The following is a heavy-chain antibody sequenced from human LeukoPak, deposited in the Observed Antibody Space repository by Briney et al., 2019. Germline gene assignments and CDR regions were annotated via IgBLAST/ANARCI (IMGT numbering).Heavy chain of an antibody. CDR3: ARDRPAGNLNYGSGSGTSYYFDY. Sequence: PSETLSLTCTVSGGSISSYYWSWIRQPPGKGLEWIGYIYYSGSTNYNPSLKSRVTISVDTSKNQFSLKLSSVTAADTAVYYCARDRPAGNLNYGSGSGTSYYFDYWGQGTLVTVSS. V-gene: IGHV4-59*01. CDR1: GGSISSYY. D-gene: IGHD3-10*01. CDR2: IYYSGST. J-gene: IGHJ4*02.